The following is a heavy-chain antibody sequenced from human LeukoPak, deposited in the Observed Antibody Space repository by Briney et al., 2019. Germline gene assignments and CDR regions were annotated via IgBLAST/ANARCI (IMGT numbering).Heavy chain of an antibody. CDR2: IYTSGST. CDR1: GGSISSYY. V-gene: IGHV4-4*07. D-gene: IGHD3-10*01. Sequence: SETLSLTCTVSGGSISSYYWSWIRQPAGKGLEWIRRIYTSGSTNYNPSLTSRVTMSVDTSKNQFSLKLSSVTAADTAVYYCARARTKGSGSANWFDPWGQGTLVTVSS. J-gene: IGHJ5*02. CDR3: ARARTKGSGSANWFDP.